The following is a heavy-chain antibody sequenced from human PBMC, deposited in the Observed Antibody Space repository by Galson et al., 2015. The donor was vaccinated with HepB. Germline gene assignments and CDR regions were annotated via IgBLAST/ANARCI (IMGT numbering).Heavy chain of an antibody. J-gene: IGHJ4*02. CDR1: GGSISNTNYY. Sequence: SETLSLTCAVSGGSISNTNYYWGWIRQPPGKGLEWIASIFYSGGTSYNPSLKSRVTISVDTSKQQFSLKLTSVTAADTAVYYCARLVERWLQPIDCWGQGTLVTVNS. CDR2: IFYSGGT. D-gene: IGHD5-24*01. CDR3: ARLVERWLQPIDC. V-gene: IGHV4-39*01.